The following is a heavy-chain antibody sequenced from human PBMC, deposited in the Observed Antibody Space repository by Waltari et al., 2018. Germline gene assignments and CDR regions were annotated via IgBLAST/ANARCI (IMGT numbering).Heavy chain of an antibody. CDR1: GFTFSSYA. Sequence: EVQLLESGGGLVQPGGSLRLSCAASGFTFSSYAMSWVRQAPGKGLEWVSVIYSGGSTYYADSVKGRFTISRDNSKNTLYLQMNSLRAEDTAVYYCAKRSVAGTLGYWGQGTLVTVSS. D-gene: IGHD6-19*01. J-gene: IGHJ4*02. CDR3: AKRSVAGTLGY. CDR2: IYSGGST. V-gene: IGHV3-23*03.